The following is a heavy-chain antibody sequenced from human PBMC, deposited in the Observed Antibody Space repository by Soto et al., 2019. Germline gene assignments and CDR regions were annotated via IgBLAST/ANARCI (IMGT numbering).Heavy chain of an antibody. J-gene: IGHJ6*02. Sequence: VGSLRLSCAGSGFTFSDYYMSWIRQAPGQGLEWVSYMSSSGVTVFYADSVKGRFTISRDNAKNSLYLQMYSLRAEDSAVYYCARNTISAAGADYYGLDVWGQGTTVTVSS. V-gene: IGHV3-11*01. CDR2: MSSSGVTV. CDR1: GFTFSDYY. CDR3: ARNTISAAGADYYGLDV. D-gene: IGHD6-13*01.